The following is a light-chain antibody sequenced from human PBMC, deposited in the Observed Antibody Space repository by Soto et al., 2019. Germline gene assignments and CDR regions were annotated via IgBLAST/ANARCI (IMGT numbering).Light chain of an antibody. CDR2: EVS. J-gene: IGLJ2*01. V-gene: IGLV2-14*01. CDR1: SSDVGGYNY. Sequence: QSALTQPASVSGSPGQSITISCTGTSSDVGGYNYISWYQQHPGKAPKLMIYEVSNRPSGVSKRFSGSKSGNTASQTISGLQAEAEAEYCCSSYTSSSTLVFGGGTKLTVL. CDR3: SSYTSSSTLV.